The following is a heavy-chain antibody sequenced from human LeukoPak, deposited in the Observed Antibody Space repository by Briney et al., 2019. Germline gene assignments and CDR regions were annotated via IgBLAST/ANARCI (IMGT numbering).Heavy chain of an antibody. Sequence: GGSLRLSCAASGFTFSNYGMHWVRRAPGKGLEWVAVIWYDGSNKYYADSVKGRFTISRDNSNNTLYLQMNSLRAEDTAVYYCVTLRGELDYWGQGTLLTASS. CDR2: IWYDGSNK. CDR3: VTLRGELDY. D-gene: IGHD1-7*01. V-gene: IGHV3-33*01. J-gene: IGHJ4*02. CDR1: GFTFSNYG.